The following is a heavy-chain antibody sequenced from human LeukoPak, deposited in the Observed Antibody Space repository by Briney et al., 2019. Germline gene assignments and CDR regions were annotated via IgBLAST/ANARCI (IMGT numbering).Heavy chain of an antibody. CDR3: ARGYSSYYPDAFDI. Sequence: GGSLRLSCAASGFTIISNYMSWVRQAPGKGLEWVSVIYSGGSTYYEDSVKGRFTISRHNSKNTLYLQMNSLRAEDTAVYYCARGYSSYYPDAFDIWGQGTMVTVSS. CDR1: GFTIISNY. J-gene: IGHJ3*02. D-gene: IGHD5-12*01. V-gene: IGHV3-53*01. CDR2: IYSGGST.